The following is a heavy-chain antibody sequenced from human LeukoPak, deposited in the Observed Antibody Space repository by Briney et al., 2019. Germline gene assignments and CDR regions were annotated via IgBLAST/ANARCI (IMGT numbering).Heavy chain of an antibody. J-gene: IGHJ4*02. CDR3: ARDGGVAAKDY. CDR2: IWYDGSNK. Sequence: PGRSLRLSCAASGFTFSSYGMHWVRQAPGKGLEWVAVIWYDGSNKYYADSVKGRFTISRDNSKNTLYLQMNSLRAEDTAVYHCARDGGVAAKDYWGQGTLVTVSS. V-gene: IGHV3-33*01. CDR1: GFTFSSYG. D-gene: IGHD6-19*01.